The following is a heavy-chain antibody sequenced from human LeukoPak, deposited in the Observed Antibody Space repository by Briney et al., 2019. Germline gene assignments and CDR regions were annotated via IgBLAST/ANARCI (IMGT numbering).Heavy chain of an antibody. CDR2: IGAGGAAT. Sequence: GASLRLSCAASGFTSTTYAMTWVRLAPGKGLEWVSSIGAGGAATFYSDSVKGRFTISRDNSMNTLYLQMNSLRADDTAVYYCGRPTKFWLIRGDGVDVWGQGTTVTVSS. J-gene: IGHJ6*02. CDR3: GRPTKFWLIRGDGVDV. CDR1: GFTSTTYA. V-gene: IGHV3-23*01. D-gene: IGHD6-19*01.